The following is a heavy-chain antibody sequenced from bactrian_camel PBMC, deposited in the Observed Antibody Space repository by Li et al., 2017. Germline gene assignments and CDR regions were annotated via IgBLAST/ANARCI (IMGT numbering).Heavy chain of an antibody. D-gene: IGHD2*01. CDR1: GYNINSDC. CDR3: AADVVCVLKAHTIVVAEKRKAGY. J-gene: IGHJ6*01. V-gene: IGHV3S1*01. Sequence: HVQLVESGGGSVQTGGSLRLSCRYSGYNINSDCLAWFRQAPGKGLEWVSTIKSGGRDIYYADSVKGRFTISRDSAKNSLYLHMNSLKPEDTAIYYCAADVVCVLKAHTIVVAEKRKAGYWGQGTQVTVS. CDR2: IKSGGRDI.